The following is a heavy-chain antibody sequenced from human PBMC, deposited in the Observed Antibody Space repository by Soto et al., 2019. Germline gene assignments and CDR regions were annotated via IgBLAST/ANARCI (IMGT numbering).Heavy chain of an antibody. J-gene: IGHJ4*02. V-gene: IGHV3-30*18. CDR1: GFTFSSYG. CDR2: ISYDGSNK. Sequence: SLRLSCAASGFTFSSYGMHWVRQAPGKGLEWVAVISYDGSNKYYADSVKGRFTISRDNSKNTLYLQMNSLRAEDTAVYYCAKDWVDYYDSSGYSPPPLYFDYWGQGTLVTVSS. CDR3: AKDWVDYYDSSGYSPPPLYFDY. D-gene: IGHD3-22*01.